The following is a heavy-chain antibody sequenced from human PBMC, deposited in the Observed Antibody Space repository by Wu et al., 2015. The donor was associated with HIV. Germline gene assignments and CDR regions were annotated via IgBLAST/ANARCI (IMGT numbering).Heavy chain of an antibody. CDR2: IIPIFGTA. D-gene: IGHD5-24*01. CDR3: ARGQYGDGYNYYYYYGMDV. J-gene: IGHJ6*02. Sequence: QVQLVQSGAEVKKPGSSVKVSCKASGGTFSSYAISWVRQAPGQGLEWMGGIIPIFGTANYAQKFQGRVTITTDESTSTAYMELSSLRSEDTAVYYCARGQYGDGYNYYYYYGMDVVGPRDHGHRL. CDR1: GGTFSSYA. V-gene: IGHV1-69*05.